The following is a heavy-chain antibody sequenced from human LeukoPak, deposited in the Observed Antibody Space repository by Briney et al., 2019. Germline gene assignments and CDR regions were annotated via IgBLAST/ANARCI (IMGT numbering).Heavy chain of an antibody. Sequence: PGGSLRLSCAASGFTFSSYAMSWVRQAPGKGLEWVSAISGSGGSTYYADSVKGRFTISRDNSKNTLYLQMNSLRAEDTAVYYCARDLRTSGSTSSFDPWGQGTLVTVSS. CDR2: ISGSGGST. J-gene: IGHJ5*02. D-gene: IGHD2-2*01. CDR1: GFTFSSYA. V-gene: IGHV3-23*01. CDR3: ARDLRTSGSTSSFDP.